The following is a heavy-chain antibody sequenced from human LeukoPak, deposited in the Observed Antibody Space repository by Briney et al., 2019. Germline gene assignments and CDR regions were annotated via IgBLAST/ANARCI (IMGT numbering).Heavy chain of an antibody. CDR1: GYTFTSYG. CDR2: ISAYNGNT. Sequence: GASVKVSCKASGYTFTSYGISWVRQAPGQGLEWMGWISAYNGNTNYAQKLQGRVTMTTDTSTSTAYMELRSLRPDDTAVYYCARDYCSSTSCYRWFDPWGQGTLVTVSS. D-gene: IGHD2-2*02. J-gene: IGHJ5*02. CDR3: ARDYCSSTSCYRWFDP. V-gene: IGHV1-18*01.